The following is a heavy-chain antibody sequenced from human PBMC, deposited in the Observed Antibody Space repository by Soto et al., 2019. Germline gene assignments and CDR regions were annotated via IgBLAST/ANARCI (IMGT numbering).Heavy chain of an antibody. D-gene: IGHD6-19*01. Sequence: EVQLVESGGGLVQPGGSLRLSCAASGFTFSSYWMHWVRQAPGKGLVWVSRINPVGSTTNYADSVKGRFTISRDNAKNTLYLQMNSLRAEDTAVYYCARVAVAAYHFDYWGQGTLVTVSS. V-gene: IGHV3-74*01. J-gene: IGHJ4*02. CDR2: INPVGSTT. CDR3: ARVAVAAYHFDY. CDR1: GFTFSSYW.